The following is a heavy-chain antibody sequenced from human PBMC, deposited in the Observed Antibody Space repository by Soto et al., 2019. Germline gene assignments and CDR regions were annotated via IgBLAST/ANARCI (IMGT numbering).Heavy chain of an antibody. CDR1: GFSLTVYS. CDR3: ARGIQGFDY. J-gene: IGHJ4*02. CDR2: MQPDGVTK. Sequence: QVQLVESGGGVVQPGRSLRLSCRISGFSLTVYSMNWVRQAPGKGLEWVAVMQPDGVTKNYADSVQGRFVISGDNSKNTLYLEMDSLTPEDTAIYYCARGIQGFDYWGQGTLVTVSS. V-gene: IGHV3-30*09.